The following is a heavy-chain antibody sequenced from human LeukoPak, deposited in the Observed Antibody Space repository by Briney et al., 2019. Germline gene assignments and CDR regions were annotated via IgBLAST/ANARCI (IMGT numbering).Heavy chain of an antibody. V-gene: IGHV1-2*02. CDR2: INPNSDAT. CDR3: ARGPEYGGTIDY. CDR1: GYTFIGHY. D-gene: IGHD4-23*01. J-gene: IGHJ4*02. Sequence: GASVKVSCKASGYTFIGHYIHWVRQAPGQGLEWMGWINPNSDATKYSQKFQGRVTMTRDTSISTTYMDLTRLTSDDTAVYYCARGPEYGGTIDYRGQGTLVTVSS.